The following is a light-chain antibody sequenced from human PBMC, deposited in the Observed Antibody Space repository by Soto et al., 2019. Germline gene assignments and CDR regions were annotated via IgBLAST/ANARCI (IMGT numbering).Light chain of an antibody. CDR3: AAGADSLNGYVV. Sequence: QSVLTQPPSASGTPGQRVTISCSGSSSNIGSNTVNWYQQLPGTAPKLVIYSNNQRPSGVPDRFSGSKSGTSASLAISGLQSEDEADYYCAAGADSLNGYVVFGGGTQLTVL. CDR1: SSNIGSNT. CDR2: SNN. J-gene: IGLJ2*01. V-gene: IGLV1-44*01.